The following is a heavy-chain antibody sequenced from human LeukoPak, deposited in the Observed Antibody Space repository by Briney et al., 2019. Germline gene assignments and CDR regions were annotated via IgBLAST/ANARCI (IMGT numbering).Heavy chain of an antibody. V-gene: IGHV1-18*01. J-gene: IGHJ6*02. Sequence: ASVKVSCKASGYTFTSYGIGWVRQAPGQGLEWMGWISAYNGNTNYAQKLQGRVTMTTDTSTSTAYMELRSLRSDDTAVYYCARGVSVVGVAAGHSYGMDVWGQGTTVTVSS. CDR1: GYTFTSYG. D-gene: IGHD2-15*01. CDR2: ISAYNGNT. CDR3: ARGVSVVGVAAGHSYGMDV.